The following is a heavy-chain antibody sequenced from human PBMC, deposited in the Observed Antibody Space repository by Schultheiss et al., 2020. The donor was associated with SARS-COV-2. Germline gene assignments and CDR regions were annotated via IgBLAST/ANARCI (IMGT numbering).Heavy chain of an antibody. CDR1: GYSFTNYW. CDR2: IYPDDSYT. Sequence: GGSLRLFCKGSGYSFTNYWIAWVRQMPGKGLEWMGLIYPDDSYTKYSPSFQGQVTISADKSISTAYLQWSSLKASDTAIYYCARLRGQQLVPFDYWGQGTLVTVSS. D-gene: IGHD6-13*01. CDR3: ARLRGQQLVPFDY. V-gene: IGHV5-51*01. J-gene: IGHJ4*02.